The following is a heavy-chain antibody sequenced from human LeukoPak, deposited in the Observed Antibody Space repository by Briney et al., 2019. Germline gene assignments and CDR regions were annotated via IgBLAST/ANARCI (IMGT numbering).Heavy chain of an antibody. J-gene: IGHJ5*02. CDR2: INHSGST. D-gene: IGHD3-3*01. V-gene: IGHV4-34*01. CDR1: GGSFSGYY. CDR3: ARGGSPSADFWSGRNWFDP. Sequence: SSETLSLTCAVYGGSFSGYYWSWIRQPPGKGLEWIGEINHSGSTNYNPSLKSRVTISVDTSKNQFSLKLSSVTAADTAVYYCARGGSPSADFWSGRNWFDPWGQGTLVTVSS.